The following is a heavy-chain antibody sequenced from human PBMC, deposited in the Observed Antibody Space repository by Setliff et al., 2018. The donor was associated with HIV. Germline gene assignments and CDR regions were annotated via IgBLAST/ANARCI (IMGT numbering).Heavy chain of an antibody. CDR3: ARVETTVTSRLDY. V-gene: IGHV4-38-2*01. CDR1: GFSISSGFF. D-gene: IGHD4-17*01. CDR2: IYQSGTT. J-gene: IGHJ4*02. Sequence: PSETLSLTCAVSGFSISSGFFWGWVRQPSGKGLGWIGSIYQSGTTYYNPALKSRVTISVDTSKNQFSLRLTSVTAADTAVYFCARVETTVTSRLDYWCQGTLVTVSS.